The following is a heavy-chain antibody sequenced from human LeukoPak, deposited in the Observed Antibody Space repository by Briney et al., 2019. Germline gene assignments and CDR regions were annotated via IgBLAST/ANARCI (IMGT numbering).Heavy chain of an antibody. CDR1: GDSVSTNSAT. Sequence: SQTLSLTCAISGDSVSTNSATCNWITQSPSRGLEWQGRTYYRSKWYNDYAVSVKSRVNINPDTTKNQFSLHLNSVTPEDTGVYYCARDLGYNYIDYWGQGTLVTVSS. D-gene: IGHD5-24*01. V-gene: IGHV6-1*01. CDR2: TYYRSKWYN. CDR3: ARDLGYNYIDY. J-gene: IGHJ4*02.